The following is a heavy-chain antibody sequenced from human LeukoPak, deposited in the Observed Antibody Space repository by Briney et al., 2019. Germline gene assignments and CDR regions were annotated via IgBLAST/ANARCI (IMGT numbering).Heavy chain of an antibody. CDR2: IYYSGST. CDR3: ARELVGATPYYFGMDV. Sequence: SETLSLTCTVSGGSISSYYWSWIRQPPGKGLEWIGYIYYSGSTNYNPSLKSRVTISVDASKKQFSLKLSSVTAADTAVYYCARELVGATPYYFGMDVWGQGTTVTVSS. V-gene: IGHV4-59*01. D-gene: IGHD1-26*01. CDR1: GGSISSYY. J-gene: IGHJ6*02.